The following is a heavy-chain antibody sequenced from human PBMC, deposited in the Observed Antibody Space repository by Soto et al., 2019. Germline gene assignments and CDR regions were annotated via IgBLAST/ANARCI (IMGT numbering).Heavy chain of an antibody. CDR2: IYYSGST. CDR1: GGSISSGDYY. V-gene: IGHV4-30-4*01. Sequence: PSETLSLTCTVSGGSISSGDYYWSWIRQPPGKGLEWIGYIYYSGSTYYNPSLKSRVTISVDTSKNQFSLKLSSVTAADTAVYYCARAWGANVFDFWGQGTLVTVSS. CDR3: ARAWGANVFDF. D-gene: IGHD3-16*01. J-gene: IGHJ4*02.